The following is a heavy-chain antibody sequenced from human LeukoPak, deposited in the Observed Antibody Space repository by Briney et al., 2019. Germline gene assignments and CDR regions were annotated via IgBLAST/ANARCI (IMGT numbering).Heavy chain of an antibody. D-gene: IGHD3-3*01. CDR3: ARDEKRFLEWFDAFDI. Sequence: PGGSLRLSCAASGFTFSSYSMNWVRQAPGKGLEWVSSISSSSSYIYYADSVKGRFTISRDNAKNSLYLQMNSLRAEDTAVYYCARDEKRFLEWFDAFDIWGQGTMVTVSS. J-gene: IGHJ3*02. CDR1: GFTFSSYS. V-gene: IGHV3-21*01. CDR2: ISSSSSYI.